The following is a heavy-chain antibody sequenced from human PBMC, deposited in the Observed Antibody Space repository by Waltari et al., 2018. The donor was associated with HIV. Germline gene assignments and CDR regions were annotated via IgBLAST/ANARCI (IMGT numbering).Heavy chain of an antibody. CDR3: TRGGKRTAYQEFDY. D-gene: IGHD2-21*01. CDR2: ISPLNGNT. V-gene: IGHV1-18*01. J-gene: IGHJ4*02. CDR1: GYTFTSNG. Sequence: QVQLVQSGAEVKKPGASLKVSCKASGYTFTSNGINWVRQAPGQGLEWMGWISPLNGNTNYAQNLQSRVTMTTDTSTTTAYMELRSLRSDDTAVYYCTRGGKRTAYQEFDYWGQGTPVTVSS.